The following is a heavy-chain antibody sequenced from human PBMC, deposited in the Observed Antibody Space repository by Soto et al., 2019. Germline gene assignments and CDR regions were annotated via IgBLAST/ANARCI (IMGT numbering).Heavy chain of an antibody. CDR1: GYSFTSYW. CDR3: ARRDYGSGSYYPSNRYYYYGMDV. J-gene: IGHJ6*02. D-gene: IGHD3-10*01. Sequence: SLKISCKGSGYSFTSYWISWVRQMPGKGLEWMGRIDPSDSYTNYSPSFQGHVTISADKSISTAYLQWSSLKASDTAMYYCARRDYGSGSYYPSNRYYYYGMDVWGQGTTVTVSS. CDR2: IDPSDSYT. V-gene: IGHV5-10-1*01.